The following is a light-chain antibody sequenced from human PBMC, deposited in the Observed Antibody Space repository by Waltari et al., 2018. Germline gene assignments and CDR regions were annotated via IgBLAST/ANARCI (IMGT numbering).Light chain of an antibody. CDR2: EEN. V-gene: IGLV3-10*01. CDR1: VLSKKY. J-gene: IGLJ2*01. CDR3: FSTDITGNQGF. Sequence: SSELTQAPSVSVSPGQTARITCSGDVLSKKYSYWYQQKSGQAPVLVSYEENKRPSGIPERFSGSSSGTMATLTISGALMEDEGDYYCFSTDITGNQGFFGGGTKLTVL.